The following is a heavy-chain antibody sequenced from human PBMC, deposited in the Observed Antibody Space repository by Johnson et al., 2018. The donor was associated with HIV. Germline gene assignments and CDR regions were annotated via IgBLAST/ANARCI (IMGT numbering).Heavy chain of an antibody. CDR1: GFTFSSYG. CDR2: ISYDGSNK. CDR3: AKDISQWLIRAFDI. V-gene: IGHV3-30*18. D-gene: IGHD5-12*01. J-gene: IGHJ3*02. Sequence: QVQLVESGGGVVQPGRSLRLSCAASGFTFSSYGMHWVRQAPGKGLEWVAVISYDGSNKYYADSVKGRFTISRDNSKNTLYLQMNSLRAEDTAVYYCAKDISQWLIRAFDIWGQGTMVTVSS.